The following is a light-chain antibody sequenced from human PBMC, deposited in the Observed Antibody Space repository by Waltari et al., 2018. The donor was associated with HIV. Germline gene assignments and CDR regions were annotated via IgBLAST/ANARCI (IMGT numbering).Light chain of an antibody. Sequence: IPMTQSPSILSASVGARVTITCRASQNVDSWLAWYKQRPGRAPKLLIHKASTLEYGVPARFTGSGSGTNFTLTINSLHPDDFATYYCQQYNSDFYTFGLGT. CDR3: QQYNSDFYT. V-gene: IGKV1-5*03. J-gene: IGKJ2*01. CDR1: QNVDSW. CDR2: KAS.